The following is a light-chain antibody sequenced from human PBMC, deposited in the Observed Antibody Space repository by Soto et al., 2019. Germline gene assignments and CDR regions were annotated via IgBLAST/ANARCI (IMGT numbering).Light chain of an antibody. CDR1: QDISNY. Sequence: DLQMTQSPSSLSSSGGDRVTVSCRASQDISNYLAWYQQKPGKAPTLLISAASRLQSGVPSRFSGSGSGTDFTLTISSLQPEDFATYYCQHLNGYPITFGQGTRLEIK. CDR3: QHLNGYPIT. J-gene: IGKJ5*01. CDR2: AAS. V-gene: IGKV1-16*01.